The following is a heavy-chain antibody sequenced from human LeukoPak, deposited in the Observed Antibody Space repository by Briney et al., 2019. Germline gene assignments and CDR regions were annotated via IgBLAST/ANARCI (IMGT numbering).Heavy chain of an antibody. Sequence: GGSLRLSCAASGFTLSSYWMSWVRLAPGKGLEWVANVKQDGSEKYYVDSVKGRFTISRDNAKNSLFLQMNGLRVEDTAVYYCARGDDFSGDHWGQGTLVTVSS. CDR3: ARGDDFSGDH. V-gene: IGHV3-7*04. CDR1: GFTLSSYW. CDR2: VKQDGSEK. D-gene: IGHD1-1*01. J-gene: IGHJ4*02.